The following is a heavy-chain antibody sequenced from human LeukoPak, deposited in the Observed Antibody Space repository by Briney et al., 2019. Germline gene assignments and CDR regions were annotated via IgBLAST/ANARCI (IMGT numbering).Heavy chain of an antibody. CDR3: ASGSGSDRTPYYYMDV. CDR2: IYSGGST. CDR1: GFTVSSNY. V-gene: IGHV3-53*01. J-gene: IGHJ6*03. D-gene: IGHD3-10*01. Sequence: GGSLRLSCAASGFTVSSNYMSWVRQAPGKGLEWVSVIYSGGSTYYADSVKGRFTISRDNSKNTLYLQMNSLRAEDTAVYYCASGSGSDRTPYYYMDVWGKGTTVTVSS.